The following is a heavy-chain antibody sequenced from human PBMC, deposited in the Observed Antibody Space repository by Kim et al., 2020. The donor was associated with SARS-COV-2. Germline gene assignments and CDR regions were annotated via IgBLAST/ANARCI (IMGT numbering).Heavy chain of an antibody. J-gene: IGHJ6*02. D-gene: IGHD1-20*01. CDR2: IGTAGDT. CDR3: ARERPYNWNARLRGYGMDV. CDR1: GFTFSSYD. V-gene: IGHV3-13*04. Sequence: GGSLRLSCAASGFTFSSYDMHWVRQATGKGLEWVSAIGTAGDTYYPGSVKGRFTISRENAKNSLYLQMNSLRAGDTAVYYCARERPYNWNARLRGYGMDVWGQGTTVTVSS.